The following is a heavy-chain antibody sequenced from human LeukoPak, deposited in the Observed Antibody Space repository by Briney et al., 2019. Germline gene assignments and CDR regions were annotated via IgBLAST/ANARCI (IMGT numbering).Heavy chain of an antibody. CDR3: TTGITMVRGVIHLIDY. J-gene: IGHJ4*02. CDR1: GLTFSNAW. D-gene: IGHD3-10*01. Sequence: KPGGSLRLSCAASGLTFSNAWMSWVRQAPGRGLEWVGRIKSKTDGGTTDYAAPVKGRFTISRDDSKNTLYLQMNSLKTEDTAVYYCTTGITMVRGVIHLIDYWGQGTLVTVSS. CDR2: IKSKTDGGTT. V-gene: IGHV3-15*01.